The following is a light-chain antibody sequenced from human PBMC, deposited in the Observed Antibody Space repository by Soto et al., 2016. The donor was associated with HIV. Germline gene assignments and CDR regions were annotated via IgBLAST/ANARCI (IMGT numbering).Light chain of an antibody. CDR2: GQN. Sequence: SSELTQDPAVSVALGQTVRITCQGDSLRSYYATWYQVKPGQAPLLVPYGQNKRPSGIPDRISGSASGNTASLTITGAQAEDEADYYCNSRDITGYHLVFGGGTTLTVL. CDR3: NSRDITGYHLV. CDR1: SLRSYY. J-gene: IGLJ2*01. V-gene: IGLV3-19*01.